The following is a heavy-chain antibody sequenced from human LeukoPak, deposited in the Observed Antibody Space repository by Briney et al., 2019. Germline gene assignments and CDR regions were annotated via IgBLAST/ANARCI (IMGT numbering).Heavy chain of an antibody. Sequence: SETLSLICTVSGDSINSNNYYWGWIRQSPGRGLEWIGSIYYSGTTYYNPSLKSRVTISVDTSKNQFSLKLRAVTAADTAVYYCARAPIMIFVLNYNYMDVWGEGTTVIVSS. CDR1: GDSINSNNYY. CDR2: IYYSGTT. CDR3: ARAPIMIFVLNYNYMDV. V-gene: IGHV4-39*07. J-gene: IGHJ6*03. D-gene: IGHD3/OR15-3a*01.